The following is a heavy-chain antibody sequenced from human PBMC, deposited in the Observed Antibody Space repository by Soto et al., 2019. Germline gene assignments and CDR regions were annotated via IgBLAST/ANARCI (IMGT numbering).Heavy chain of an antibody. J-gene: IGHJ6*03. CDR1: GYTFTSYG. Sequence: ASVKVSCKASGYTFTSYGISWVRQAPGQGLEWILCIIAYNGNTKYSQKLQGRVTITRDTSASTAYIELSSLRSEDTAVYYCASFNCSSTSCYGGGYYYYMDVWGKGTTVTVSS. V-gene: IGHV1-18*01. D-gene: IGHD2-2*01. CDR3: ASFNCSSTSCYGGGYYYYMDV. CDR2: IIAYNGNT.